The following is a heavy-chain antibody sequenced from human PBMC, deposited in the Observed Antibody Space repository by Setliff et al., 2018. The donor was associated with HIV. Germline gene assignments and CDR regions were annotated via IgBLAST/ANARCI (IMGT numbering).Heavy chain of an antibody. V-gene: IGHV4-61*03. CDR3: AQLGMVDDFDY. CDR1: GDSVSSRSYY. Sequence: SETLSLICTVSGDSVSSRSYYWSWIRQPPGKGLEWIGYIYYSGSTNYNPSLKSRVTISVDTSKNHFSLKLRSVTAADTAVYYCAQLGMVDDFDYWGQGTLVTVSS. D-gene: IGHD1-1*01. J-gene: IGHJ4*02. CDR2: IYYSGST.